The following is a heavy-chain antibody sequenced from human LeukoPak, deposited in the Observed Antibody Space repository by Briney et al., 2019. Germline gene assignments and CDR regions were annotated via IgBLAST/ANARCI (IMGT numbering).Heavy chain of an antibody. CDR2: IKQDGSEK. J-gene: IGHJ6*03. CDR1: EFTFSNAW. V-gene: IGHV3-7*01. CDR3: ARDRCSSTSCYVGGHYYYYYMDV. Sequence: PGGSLRLSCAASEFTFSNAWMSWVRQAPGKGLEWVANIKQDGSEKYYVDSVKGRFTISRDNAKNSLYLQMNSLRAEDTAVYYCARDRCSSTSCYVGGHYYYYYMDVWGKGTTVTVSS. D-gene: IGHD2-2*01.